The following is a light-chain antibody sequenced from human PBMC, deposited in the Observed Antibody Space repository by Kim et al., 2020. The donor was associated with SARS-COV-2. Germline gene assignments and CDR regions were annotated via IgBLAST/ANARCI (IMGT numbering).Light chain of an antibody. CDR1: SSDVGVYNY. V-gene: IGLV2-14*03. Sequence: SITISCTGTSSDVGVYNYVSWYQRRADEGPKLIIYDVNRRPAGIARRFSGSKSGNSASLTISGLQAEDEAVYFFSSYTGSDTFYAFGTGTKVTVL. CDR3: SSYTGSDTFYA. J-gene: IGLJ1*01. CDR2: DVN.